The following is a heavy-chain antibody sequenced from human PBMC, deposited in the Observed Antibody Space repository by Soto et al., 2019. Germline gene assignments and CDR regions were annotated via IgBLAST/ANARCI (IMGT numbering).Heavy chain of an antibody. CDR2: ITPIFGTA. J-gene: IGHJ4*02. V-gene: IGHV1-69*13. CDR1: GGTFSRYA. D-gene: IGHD3-22*01. CDR3: ARGWGYDTSDYYYAY. Sequence: SVKVSCKAYGGTFSRYAISWVRQAPGQGLEWMGGITPIFGTANYAQKFQGRVAITADESTRTSYMELRSLRSGDTAVYYCARGWGYDTSDYYYAYWGQGTLVTVS.